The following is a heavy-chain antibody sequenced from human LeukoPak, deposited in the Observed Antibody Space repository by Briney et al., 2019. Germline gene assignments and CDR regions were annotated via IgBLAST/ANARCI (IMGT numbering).Heavy chain of an antibody. V-gene: IGHV1-69*01. CDR2: IIPIFGTA. J-gene: IGHJ6*04. CDR3: ARDREQLVYYYYGMDV. Sequence: ASVKVSCKASGGTFSSYAISWVRQAPGQGLEWMGGIIPIFGTANYAQKFQGRVTITADESTSTAYMELSSLRSEATAVYYCARDREQLVYYYYGMDVWGKGTTVTVSS. CDR1: GGTFSSYA. D-gene: IGHD6-13*01.